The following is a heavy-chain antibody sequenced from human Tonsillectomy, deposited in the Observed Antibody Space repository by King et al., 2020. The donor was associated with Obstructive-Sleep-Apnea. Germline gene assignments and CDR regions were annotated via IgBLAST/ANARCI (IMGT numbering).Heavy chain of an antibody. CDR3: AKMGKWFGAFDI. D-gene: IGHD3-16*01. V-gene: IGHV3-30*02. CDR2: IRYDGSNK. CDR1: GFTFSSYG. Sequence: VQLVESGGGVVQPGGSLRLSCAASGFTFSSYGMHWVRQAPGKGLEWVAFIRYDGSNKYYADSVKGRFTISRDNSKNTLYLQMNSLRAEDTAVYYCAKMGKWFGAFDIWGQGTMVTVSS. J-gene: IGHJ3*02.